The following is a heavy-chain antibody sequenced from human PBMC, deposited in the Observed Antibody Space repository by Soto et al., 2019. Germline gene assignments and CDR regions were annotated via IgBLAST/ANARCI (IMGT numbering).Heavy chain of an antibody. V-gene: IGHV4-39*02. J-gene: IGHJ5*02. CDR1: GASLTSGLYF. D-gene: IGHD6-6*01. Sequence: QLQLQESGPGLVKPSETLSLTCSVSGASLTSGLYFWVWIRQPPGKGLEWIGSISYSGTTYFKSSLQSRVTMSVDTSKSHFSLNLTSVTAADTAVYYCASEYSSSSWFDTWGQGTLVTVSS. CDR3: ASEYSSSSWFDT. CDR2: ISYSGTT.